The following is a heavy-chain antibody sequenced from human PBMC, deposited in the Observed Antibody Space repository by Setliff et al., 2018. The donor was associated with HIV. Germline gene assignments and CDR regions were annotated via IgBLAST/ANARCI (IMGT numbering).Heavy chain of an antibody. CDR3: ARGSKGGFFDY. CDR2: INHDRTT. D-gene: IGHD3-16*01. Sequence: PSETLSLTCAVYGGSFSGYYWSWIRQPPGKGLEWIGEINHDRTTNYNPSLKSRVTISVDMSKNQFSLKLSSVTAADTAVYYCARGSKGGFFDYWGQGTLVTVSS. CDR1: GGSFSGYY. J-gene: IGHJ4*02. V-gene: IGHV4-34*01.